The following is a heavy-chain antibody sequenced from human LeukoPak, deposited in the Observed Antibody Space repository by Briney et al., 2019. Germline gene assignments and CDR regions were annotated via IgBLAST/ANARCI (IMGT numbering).Heavy chain of an antibody. D-gene: IGHD3-3*01. Sequence: SETLSLTCTVSGGSISSSSYYWGWIRQPPGKGLEWIGSIYYSGSTYYNPSLKSRVTISVDTSKNQFSLKLSSVTAADTAVYYCARHSAIFGEGYGMDVWGQGTTVTVSS. J-gene: IGHJ6*02. CDR1: GGSISSSSYY. V-gene: IGHV4-39*01. CDR2: IYYSGST. CDR3: ARHSAIFGEGYGMDV.